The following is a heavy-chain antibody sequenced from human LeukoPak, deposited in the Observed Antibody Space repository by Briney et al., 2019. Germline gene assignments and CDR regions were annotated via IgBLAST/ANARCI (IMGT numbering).Heavy chain of an antibody. V-gene: IGHV3-66*01. Sequence: PGGSLRLSCAASGFTVSSKYMAWVRQAPGKGLEWVSFINSGGTTNYADSVKGGFTISSDYSKNTLNLEMNSLRAEDTAVYYCATIVSDSSGWYHFDHWGQGALVTVSS. D-gene: IGHD6-19*01. CDR3: ATIVSDSSGWYHFDH. CDR1: GFTVSSKY. J-gene: IGHJ4*02. CDR2: INSGGTT.